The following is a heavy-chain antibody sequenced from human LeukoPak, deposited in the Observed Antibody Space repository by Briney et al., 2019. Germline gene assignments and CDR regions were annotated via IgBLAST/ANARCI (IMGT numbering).Heavy chain of an antibody. J-gene: IGHJ4*02. CDR1: GFTFSSYG. D-gene: IGHD4-17*01. Sequence: GGSLRLSCAASGFTFSSYGMHWVRQAPGKGLEWVAVISYDGSNKYYADSVKGRFTISRDNFKNTLYLQMNSLRAEDTAVYYCAKLHPGAYFDYWGQGTLVTVSS. CDR3: AKLHPGAYFDY. V-gene: IGHV3-30*18. CDR2: ISYDGSNK.